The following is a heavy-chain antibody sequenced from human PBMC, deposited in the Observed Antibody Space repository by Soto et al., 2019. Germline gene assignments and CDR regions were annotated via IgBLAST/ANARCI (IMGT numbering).Heavy chain of an antibody. CDR2: IWYDGSNK. CDR3: ARDDSVAAAIESPLFDY. D-gene: IGHD6-13*01. J-gene: IGHJ4*02. CDR1: GFTFSSYG. V-gene: IGHV3-33*01. Sequence: GGSLRLSCAASGFTFSSYGMHWVRQAPGKGLEWVAVIWYDGSNKYYADSVKGRFTISRDNSKNTLYLQMNSLRAEDTAVYYCARDDSVAAAIESPLFDYWGQGTLVTVSS.